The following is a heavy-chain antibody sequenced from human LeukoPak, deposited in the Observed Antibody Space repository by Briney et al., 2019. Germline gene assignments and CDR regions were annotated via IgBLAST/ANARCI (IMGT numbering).Heavy chain of an antibody. Sequence: GGSLRLSCAASGFTFSSYSMNWVRQAPGKGLEWVSYISSSSSTIYYADSVKGRFTISRDNAKNSLYLQMNSLRAEDTAVYYCARDGVRRVYYGMDVWGQGTTVTVSS. CDR3: ARDGVRRVYYGMDV. V-gene: IGHV3-48*04. D-gene: IGHD3-3*01. J-gene: IGHJ6*02. CDR1: GFTFSSYS. CDR2: ISSSSSTI.